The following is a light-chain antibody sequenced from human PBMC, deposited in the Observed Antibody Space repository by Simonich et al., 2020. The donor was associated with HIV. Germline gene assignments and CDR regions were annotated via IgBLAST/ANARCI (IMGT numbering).Light chain of an antibody. CDR1: QSVSSN. CDR2: GAS. Sequence: EIVMTQSPATLSVSPGEGATLSCRASQSVSSNWTWYQQKPVQAPRLLIYGASTRATGIPARLSGSGSGTEFTLTISSIQSEDFAVYYCQQYNTWVSITFGQGTRLEMK. CDR3: QQYNTWVSIT. V-gene: IGKV3-15*01. J-gene: IGKJ5*01.